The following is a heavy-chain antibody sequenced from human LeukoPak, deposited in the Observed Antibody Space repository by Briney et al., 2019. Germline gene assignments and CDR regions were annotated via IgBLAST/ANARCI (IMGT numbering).Heavy chain of an antibody. Sequence: GGSLRLSCATSGFTVSSNYMSWVRQAPGKGLEWVSVIYDSGTTYYADSVKGRFLIFRDTSKNTVDLQMNSLRAEDTAVYYCARDPSSWELARGDYWGQGTLVTVSS. CDR2: IYDSGTT. D-gene: IGHD1-7*01. V-gene: IGHV3-53*01. CDR3: ARDPSSWELARGDY. J-gene: IGHJ4*02. CDR1: GFTVSSNY.